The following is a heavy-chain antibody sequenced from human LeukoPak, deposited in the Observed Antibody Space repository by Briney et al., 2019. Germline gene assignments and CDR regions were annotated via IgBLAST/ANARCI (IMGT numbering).Heavy chain of an antibody. CDR3: ARDKWRLDY. CDR1: GFTFSSYG. V-gene: IGHV3-33*01. D-gene: IGHD2-8*01. Sequence: GRSLRLSCAASGFTFSSYGMHWVRQAPGKGLEWVAVICYDGSNKYYADSVKGGFTISRDNSKNTLYLQMNSLRAEDTAVYYCARDKWRLDYWGQGTLVTVSS. J-gene: IGHJ4*02. CDR2: ICYDGSNK.